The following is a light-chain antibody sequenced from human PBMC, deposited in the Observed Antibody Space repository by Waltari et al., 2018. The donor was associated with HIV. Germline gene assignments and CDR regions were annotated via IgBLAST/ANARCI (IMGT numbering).Light chain of an antibody. CDR1: QSLISEY. CDR3: QHSFGT. CDR2: SAS. Sequence: EVVLTQSPGTLSLSPGERATLSCRASQSLISEYLAWYQQKPGQAPSLLVYSASNRAAGVPDRFEGGGFGTEFTLTITRLEPEDSAVYYCQHSFGTFGQGTKVEI. J-gene: IGKJ1*01. V-gene: IGKV3-20*01.